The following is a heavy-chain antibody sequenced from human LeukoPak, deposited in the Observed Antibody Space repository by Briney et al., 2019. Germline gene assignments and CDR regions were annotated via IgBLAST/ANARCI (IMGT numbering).Heavy chain of an antibody. CDR1: GFTFSGYG. V-gene: IGHV3-23*01. CDR3: AKERVRCSSTSCYPDAFDI. CDR2: ISGGGGGT. D-gene: IGHD2-2*01. Sequence: PGGLLRLSCAASGFTFSGYGMSWVRQAPGKGLEWVSGISGGGGGTYYADSVKGRFTISRDNFENTLYLQMNSLRAEDTAIYYCAKERVRCSSTSCYPDAFDIWGQGTMVTVSS. J-gene: IGHJ3*02.